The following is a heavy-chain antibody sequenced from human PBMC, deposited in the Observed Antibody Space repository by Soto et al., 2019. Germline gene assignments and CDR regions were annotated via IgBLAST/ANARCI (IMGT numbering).Heavy chain of an antibody. D-gene: IGHD2-2*01. CDR1: GGSISSGAYY. CDR3: ARNPSHLCASTSFHAFGS. V-gene: IGHV4-31*03. Sequence: SETLSLTCSVSGGSISSGAYYWNWIRQHPRKGLEWIGYIYYSGTTYYNPSLGSRVSISADTSKNQFSLKLNSVTVADTAVYYCARNPSHLCASTSFHAFGSWGQGTMFPVSS. J-gene: IGHJ3*02. CDR2: IYYSGTT.